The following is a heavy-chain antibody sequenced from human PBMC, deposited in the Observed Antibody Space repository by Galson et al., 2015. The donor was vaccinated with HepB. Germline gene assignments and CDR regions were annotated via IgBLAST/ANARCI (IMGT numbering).Heavy chain of an antibody. D-gene: IGHD3-10*01. J-gene: IGHJ4*02. Sequence: SLRLSCAASGFTFSDYYMSWIRQAPGKGLEWVSHISSSGITIYYADSVKGRFTISRDNAKNSLYLQMNSLRAEDTAVYYCARVSKRDTYFYGSGSYSYFDYWGQGTLVTVSS. V-gene: IGHV3-11*01. CDR1: GFTFSDYY. CDR3: ARVSKRDTYFYGSGSYSYFDY. CDR2: ISSSGITI.